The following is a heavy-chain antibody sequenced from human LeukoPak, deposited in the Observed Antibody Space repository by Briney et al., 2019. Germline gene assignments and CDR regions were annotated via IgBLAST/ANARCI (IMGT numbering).Heavy chain of an antibody. CDR1: GFTVSSNY. J-gene: IGHJ4*02. V-gene: IGHV3-66*01. D-gene: IGHD3-10*01. CDR2: IYSGGST. Sequence: GSLRLSCAASGFTVSSNYMSWVRQAPGKGLEWVSVIYSGGSTYYADSVKGRFTISRDNSKNTLYLQMNSLRAEDTAVYYCARERRGDYGSGSYYFDYWGQGTLVTVSS. CDR3: ARERRGDYGSGSYYFDY.